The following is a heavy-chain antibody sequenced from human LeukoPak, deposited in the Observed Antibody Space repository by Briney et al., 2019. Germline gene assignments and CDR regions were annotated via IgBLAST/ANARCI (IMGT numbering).Heavy chain of an antibody. J-gene: IGHJ4*02. Sequence: PSETLSLTCTVSGGSISSSSYYWGWIRQPPGKGLEWIGSIHYSGTTYYNPSLKSRVTISVDTSKNQFSLKLSSVTAADTAVYYCAGMYYDFWSGYFSDYWGQGTLVTVSS. CDR2: IHYSGTT. CDR1: GGSISSSSYY. CDR3: AGMYYDFWSGYFSDY. V-gene: IGHV4-39*01. D-gene: IGHD3-3*01.